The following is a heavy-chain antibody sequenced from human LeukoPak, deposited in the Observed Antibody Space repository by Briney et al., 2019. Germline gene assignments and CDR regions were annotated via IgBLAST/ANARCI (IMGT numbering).Heavy chain of an antibody. CDR3: ARGGHFRPGNQWTWGAPRQDSYNYNGMDV. Sequence: ASVKVSCKASGYTFTSYDINWVRQATGQGLEWMGWMNPNSGNTGYAQKFQGRVTMTRATSISSVYMEMSSLRVDDTAIYYCARGGHFRPGNQWTWGAPRQDSYNYNGMDVWGHGTTVYVS. CDR2: MNPNSGNT. V-gene: IGHV1-8*01. J-gene: IGHJ6*02. CDR1: GYTFTSYD. D-gene: IGHD1-14*01.